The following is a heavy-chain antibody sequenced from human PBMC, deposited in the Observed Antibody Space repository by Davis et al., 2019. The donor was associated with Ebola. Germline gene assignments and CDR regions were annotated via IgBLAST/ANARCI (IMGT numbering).Heavy chain of an antibody. J-gene: IGHJ6*04. V-gene: IGHV5-51*01. Sequence: KVSCKGSGYNFASYWIGWVRQMPGKGLEWMGIIYPDDSDTTYSPSFQGQVTISADKSISTAYLQWSILKASDTAMYYCARLSGFGDFLSGMDVWGRGTTVNVSS. CDR1: GYNFASYW. CDR2: IYPDDSDT. CDR3: ARLSGFGDFLSGMDV. D-gene: IGHD3-10*01.